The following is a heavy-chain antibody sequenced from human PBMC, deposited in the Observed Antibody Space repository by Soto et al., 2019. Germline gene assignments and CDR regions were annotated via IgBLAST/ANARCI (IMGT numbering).Heavy chain of an antibody. CDR2: IYHGGTT. CDR3: ARVHVMVVAGSTFDY. J-gene: IGHJ4*01. CDR1: GYCICGGSY. Sequence: SETLSLTCPGAGYCICGGSYWAWIRQPPGKGPEWIASIYHGGTTFYNPPLKSRITISVDTSNNQSSLKLTSVTAADTAVYYCARVHVMVVAGSTFDYRAHGTLVTVSS. D-gene: IGHD6-19*01. V-gene: IGHV4-38-2*01.